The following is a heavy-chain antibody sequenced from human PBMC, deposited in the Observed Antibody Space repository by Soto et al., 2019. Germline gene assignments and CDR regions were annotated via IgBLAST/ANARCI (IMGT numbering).Heavy chain of an antibody. Sequence: ASLKVSCKASGVTFSSYAISWVRQAPGQGLEWMGGIIPIFGTANYAQKFQGRVTITADESTSTAYMELSSLRSEDTAVYYCARDRDIVATYAFDYWGQGTLVTVSS. CDR1: GVTFSSYA. J-gene: IGHJ4*02. V-gene: IGHV1-69*13. CDR2: IIPIFGTA. CDR3: ARDRDIVATYAFDY. D-gene: IGHD5-12*01.